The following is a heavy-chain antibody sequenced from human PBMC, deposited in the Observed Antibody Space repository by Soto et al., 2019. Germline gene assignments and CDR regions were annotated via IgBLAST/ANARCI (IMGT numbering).Heavy chain of an antibody. Sequence: QVQLVESGGGLVKPGGSLRLSCAASGIVFSDYMSWVRQAPGKGLEWLSDISGSGRTIYSADSVKGRFTISRDNATNSLYLQMNTVRTEDPAVYYCARLPFPWGWFDPWGQGTLVTVSS. CDR3: ARLPFPWGWFDP. CDR2: ISGSGRTI. D-gene: IGHD3-16*01. V-gene: IGHV3-11*01. J-gene: IGHJ5*02. CDR1: GIVFSDY.